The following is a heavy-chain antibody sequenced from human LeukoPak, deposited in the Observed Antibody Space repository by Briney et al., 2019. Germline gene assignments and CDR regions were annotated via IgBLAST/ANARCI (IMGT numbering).Heavy chain of an antibody. D-gene: IGHD3-22*01. J-gene: IGHJ4*02. V-gene: IGHV3-23*01. CDR1: GFTFSSYA. Sequence: GGSLRLSCAASGFTFSSYAMSWVRQAPGKGLEWVSAISGSGGSTYYAESVKGRFTISRDNSKNTLYLQMNSLRAEDTAVYYCAKAPRHSSGYYYGGNYWGQGTLVTVSS. CDR3: AKAPRHSSGYYYGGNY. CDR2: ISGSGGST.